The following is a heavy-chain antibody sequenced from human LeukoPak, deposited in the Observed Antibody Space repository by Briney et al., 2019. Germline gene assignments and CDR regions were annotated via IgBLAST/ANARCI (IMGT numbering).Heavy chain of an antibody. D-gene: IGHD1-26*01. V-gene: IGHV4-59*08. Sequence: NSSETLSLTCPVSGGSISSYYWSWIRQPPGKGLEWIGYIYYSGSTNYTPSLKRRVTISADTSKNQFSLKLSSVTAADTAVYYCARLLTSGSFVDFDYWGQGTLVTVSS. CDR3: ARLLTSGSFVDFDY. CDR1: GGSISSYY. J-gene: IGHJ4*02. CDR2: IYYSGST.